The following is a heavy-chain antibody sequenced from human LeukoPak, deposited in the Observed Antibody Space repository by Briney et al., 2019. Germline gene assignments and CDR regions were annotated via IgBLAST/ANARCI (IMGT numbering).Heavy chain of an antibody. CDR2: IYYSGST. D-gene: IGHD3-22*01. V-gene: IGHV4-59*01. J-gene: IGHJ4*02. CDR1: GGSISSYY. Sequence: TASETLSLTCTVSGGSISSYYWSWIRQPPGKGLEWIGYIYYSGSTNYNPSLKSRVTISVDTSKNQFSLRLSSMTAADTAVYYCARVTGYMIEDYFDYWGQGTLVTVSS. CDR3: ARVTGYMIEDYFDY.